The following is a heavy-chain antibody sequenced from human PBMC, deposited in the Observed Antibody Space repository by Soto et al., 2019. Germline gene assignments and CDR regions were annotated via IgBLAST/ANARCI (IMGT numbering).Heavy chain of an antibody. CDR2: ISGTDDYT. CDR1: GFTFSNFA. V-gene: IGHV3-23*01. D-gene: IGHD2-8*01. J-gene: IGHJ6*02. Sequence: PGGSLRLSCAASGFTFSNFAMTWVRQAPGAGLEWVSSISGTDDYTYYADSVKGRFTISRDNSKNTLYLQMNSLRAEDTAVYYCAKDRVLDAPLRQAYYYYGMDVWGQGTTVTVSS. CDR3: AKDRVLDAPLRQAYYYYGMDV.